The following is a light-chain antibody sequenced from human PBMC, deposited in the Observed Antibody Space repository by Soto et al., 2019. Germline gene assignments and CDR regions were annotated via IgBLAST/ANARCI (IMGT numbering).Light chain of an antibody. V-gene: IGKV1-27*01. J-gene: IGKJ5*01. CDR2: AAS. CDR3: QQYNSAPLT. Sequence: DIQMTQSPSSLSASVGDRVTITCRASQGIRNYLSWYQQRPGKVPTLLIYAASTLQSGGPSRFSGSGSGTHFTLTISSLQPEDVATYYCQQYNSAPLTFGQGERLEIK. CDR1: QGIRNY.